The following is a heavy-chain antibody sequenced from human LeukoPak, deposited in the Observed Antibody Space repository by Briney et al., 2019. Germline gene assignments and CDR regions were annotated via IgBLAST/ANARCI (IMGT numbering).Heavy chain of an antibody. V-gene: IGHV3-21*01. CDR2: ISSSSSYI. CDR3: ARVNAAAPHDAFDI. J-gene: IGHJ3*02. Sequence: GGSLRLSCAASGFTFSSYSMNWVRQAPGKVLEWVSSISSSSSYIYYADSVKGRFTISRDNAKNSLYLQMNSLRAEDTAVYYCARVNAAAPHDAFDIWGQGTMVTVSS. CDR1: GFTFSSYS.